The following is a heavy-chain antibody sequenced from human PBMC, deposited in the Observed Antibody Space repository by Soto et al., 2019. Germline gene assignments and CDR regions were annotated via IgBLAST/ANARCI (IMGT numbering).Heavy chain of an antibody. CDR2: IYYSGST. V-gene: IGHV4-31*03. CDR1: GGSISSGGYY. CDR3: ARDSLTTGGWFDP. J-gene: IGHJ5*02. D-gene: IGHD4-17*01. Sequence: SETLSLTCTVPGGSISSGGYYWSWIRQHPGKGLEWIGYIYYSGSTYCNPSLKSRVTISVDTPKNQFSLKLSSVTAADTAVYYCARDSLTTGGWFDPWGQGTLVTVSS.